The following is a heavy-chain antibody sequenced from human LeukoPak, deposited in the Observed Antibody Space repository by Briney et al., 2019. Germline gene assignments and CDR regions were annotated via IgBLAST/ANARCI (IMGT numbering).Heavy chain of an antibody. J-gene: IGHJ4*02. CDR3: ARHYCDTSGYLDS. CDR2: IYPGDSDT. V-gene: IGHV5-51*01. D-gene: IGHD3-22*01. Sequence: GESLKISCKGSGYSFSSYWIGRVRQMPGKGLEWMGIIYPGDSDTRYSPSFQGQVTISADKSISTAYLQWSSLKASDTAMYYCARHYCDTSGYLDSWGQGTQGTVSS. CDR1: GYSFSSYW.